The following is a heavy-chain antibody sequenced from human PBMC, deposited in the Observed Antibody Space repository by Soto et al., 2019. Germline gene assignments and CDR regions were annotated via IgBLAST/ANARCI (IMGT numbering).Heavy chain of an antibody. D-gene: IGHD2-2*01. CDR1: GYTFTSHG. Sequence: QVLLVQSGPEVRKPGASVKVSCKASGYTFTSHGVSWLRQAPGQGLEGLGWISTYSGIRNYARKFKDRVTMGSDTSTSTVYMELRSLPSTATARYYCARDPRTSRFDYWGQGTLVTVSS. V-gene: IGHV1-18*01. CDR2: ISTYSGIR. CDR3: ARDPRTSRFDY. J-gene: IGHJ4*02.